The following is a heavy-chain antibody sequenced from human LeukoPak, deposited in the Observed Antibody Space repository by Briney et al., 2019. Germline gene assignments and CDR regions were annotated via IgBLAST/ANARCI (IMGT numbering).Heavy chain of an antibody. Sequence: AASVKVSCKASGGTFSSYAISWVRQAPGQGLEWMGGIIPIFGTASYAQKFQGRVTITTDESTSTAYMELSSLRSEDTAVYYCARDFGSGSFAPWGQGTLVTVSS. J-gene: IGHJ5*02. CDR2: IIPIFGTA. V-gene: IGHV1-69*05. CDR3: ARDFGSGSFAP. D-gene: IGHD1-26*01. CDR1: GGTFSSYA.